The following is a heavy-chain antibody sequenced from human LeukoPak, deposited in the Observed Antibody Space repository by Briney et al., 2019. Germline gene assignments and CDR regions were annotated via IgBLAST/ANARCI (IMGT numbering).Heavy chain of an antibody. CDR1: GFTFSSYS. CDR3: ARDPSLYCGTTSCYDLDY. D-gene: IGHD2-2*01. Sequence: PGGSLRLSCAASGFTFSSYSMDWVRQAAGKGLEWVSYISSGSSTVYYADSVKGRFTISRDNAKNSLYLQMDSLRAEGTAVYYCARDPSLYCGTTSCYDLDYWGQGTLVTVSS. J-gene: IGHJ4*02. V-gene: IGHV3-48*04. CDR2: ISSGSSTV.